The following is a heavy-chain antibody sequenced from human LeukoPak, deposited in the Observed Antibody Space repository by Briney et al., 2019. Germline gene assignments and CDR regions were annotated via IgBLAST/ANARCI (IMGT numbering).Heavy chain of an antibody. J-gene: IGHJ4*02. CDR2: INHSGST. V-gene: IGHV4-39*07. CDR1: GGSISTSAYY. D-gene: IGHD3-10*01. Sequence: SETLSLTCIVSGGSISTSAYYWGWIRQPPGKGLEWIGEINHSGSTNYNPSLKSRVTISVDTSKNQFSLKLSSVTAADTAVYYCARLGYYGSGSYYNPGYWGQGTLVTVSS. CDR3: ARLGYYGSGSYYNPGY.